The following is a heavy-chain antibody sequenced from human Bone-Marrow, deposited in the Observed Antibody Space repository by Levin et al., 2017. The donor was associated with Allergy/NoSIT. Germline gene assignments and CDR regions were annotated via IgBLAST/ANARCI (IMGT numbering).Heavy chain of an antibody. V-gene: IGHV2-70*04. Sequence: SGPTLVKPTQTLMVTCSFSGFSLTTRGVRVNWIRQPPGKALEWLARIDWDGDKFYSTSLRTRLTISKDTSKNKVVLTMTNMDPVDTGTYFCARTMTPTYDSLTGEYSYNYGMDVWGQGTTVTVSS. CDR2: IDWDGDK. CDR3: ARTMTPTYDSLTGEYSYNYGMDV. J-gene: IGHJ6*02. D-gene: IGHD3-9*01. CDR1: GFSLTTRGVR.